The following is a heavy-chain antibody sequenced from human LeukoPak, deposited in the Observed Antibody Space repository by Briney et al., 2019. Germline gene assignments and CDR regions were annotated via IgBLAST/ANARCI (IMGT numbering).Heavy chain of an antibody. Sequence: PGGSLRLSCAASGFTFSSYGMHWVRQAPGKGLEWVAFIRYDGGETYYADSVKGRFTISRDNSKNTLYLQLNSLRVEDTAVYYCAKEPTGRYYFDLWGQGTLVTVSS. CDR2: IRYDGGET. CDR1: GFTFSSYG. D-gene: IGHD3-10*01. CDR3: AKEPTGRYYFDL. V-gene: IGHV3-30*02. J-gene: IGHJ4*02.